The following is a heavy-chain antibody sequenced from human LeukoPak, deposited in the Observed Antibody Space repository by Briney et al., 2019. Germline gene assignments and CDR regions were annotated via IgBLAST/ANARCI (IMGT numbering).Heavy chain of an antibody. CDR2: IYTSGST. CDR1: GGSISSYY. D-gene: IGHD1-26*01. J-gene: IGHJ6*02. V-gene: IGHV4-4*07. CDR3: ARDPRVGATNYYYGMDV. Sequence: PSETLSLTCTVSGGSISSYYWSWIRQPAGKGLEWIGRIYTSGSTNYNPSLESRVTMSVDTSKNQFSLKLSSVTAADTAVYYCARDPRVGATNYYYGMDVWGQGTTVTVSS.